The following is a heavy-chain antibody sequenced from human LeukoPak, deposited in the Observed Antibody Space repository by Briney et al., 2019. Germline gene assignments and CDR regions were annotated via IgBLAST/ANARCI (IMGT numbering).Heavy chain of an antibody. CDR1: GFTFSSYS. J-gene: IGHJ5*02. CDR2: ISSSSSTI. D-gene: IGHD3-16*01. Sequence: GGSLRLSCAASGFTFSSYSMNWVRQAPGKGLEWVSYISSSSSTIYYADSVKGRFTISGDDSKNTLYLHMNSLRVEDTATYYCARLVNYGDWFGPWGQGTLVTVSS. CDR3: ARLVNYGDWFGP. V-gene: IGHV3-48*01.